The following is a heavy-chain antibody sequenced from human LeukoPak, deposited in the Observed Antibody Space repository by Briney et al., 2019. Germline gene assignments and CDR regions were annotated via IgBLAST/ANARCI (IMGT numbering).Heavy chain of an antibody. CDR2: IIPIFGTA. J-gene: IGHJ4*02. V-gene: IGHV1-69*05. CDR3: ARGGRIAARTLHFDY. Sequence: ASVKVSCKASGGTFSSYAISWVRQAPGQGLEWMGRIIPIFGTANYAQKFQGRVTITTDESTSTAYTELSSLRSEDTAVYYCARGGRIAARTLHFDYWGQGTLVTVSS. CDR1: GGTFSSYA. D-gene: IGHD6-6*01.